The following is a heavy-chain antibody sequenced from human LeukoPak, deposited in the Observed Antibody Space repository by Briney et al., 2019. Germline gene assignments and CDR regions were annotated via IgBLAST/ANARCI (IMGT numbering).Heavy chain of an antibody. CDR2: IYTSGST. V-gene: IGHV4-4*07. Sequence: SETLSLTCTVSGGSLSSYYWSWIRQPAGKGLEWIGRIYTSGSTNYNPSLKSRVTMSVDTSKNQFSLKLSSVTAADTAVYYCARDQYCSSTSCYYYYYMDVWGKGTTVTVSS. CDR1: GGSLSSYY. CDR3: ARDQYCSSTSCYYYYYMDV. J-gene: IGHJ6*03. D-gene: IGHD2-2*01.